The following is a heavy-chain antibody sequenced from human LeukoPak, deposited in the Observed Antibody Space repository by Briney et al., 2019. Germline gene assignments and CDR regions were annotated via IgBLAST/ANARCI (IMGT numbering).Heavy chain of an antibody. CDR2: IYYSGST. CDR1: GGSISSSSYY. V-gene: IGHV4-39*01. J-gene: IGHJ4*02. D-gene: IGHD5-18*01. Sequence: SGTLSLTCTVSGGSISSSSYYWGWIRQPPGKGLEWIGSIYYSGSTYYNPSLKSRVTISVDTSKNQFSLKLSSVTAADTAVYYCARLEGDSYGYRRFDYWGQGTLVTVSS. CDR3: ARLEGDSYGYRRFDY.